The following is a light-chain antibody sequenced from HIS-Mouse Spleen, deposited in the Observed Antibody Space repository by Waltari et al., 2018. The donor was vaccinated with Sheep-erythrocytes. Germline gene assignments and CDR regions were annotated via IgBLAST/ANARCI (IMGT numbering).Light chain of an antibody. CDR2: DVS. V-gene: IGLV2-11*01. Sequence: QSALTQPRSVSGSPGQSVTISCTGTSSDVGGYNYVSWYQPHPGKAPKLMIYDVSKRPSGVPCRCSGSKSGNTASLTISGLQAEDEAEYYCCSYAGRYNHVFATGTKVTVL. J-gene: IGLJ1*01. CDR3: CSYAGRYNHV. CDR1: SSDVGGYNY.